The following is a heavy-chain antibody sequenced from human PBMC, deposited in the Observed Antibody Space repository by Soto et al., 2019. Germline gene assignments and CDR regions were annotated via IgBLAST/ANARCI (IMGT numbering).Heavy chain of an antibody. CDR1: GGSISSGNW. Sequence: PSETLSLTCAVSGGSISSGNWWSWVRQPPGKGLEWIGEIYHSGSTNYNPSLKSRVTISVDKSKNQFSLKLSSVTAADTAVYYCARDLEYYYGSGTNWFDPWGQGTLVTVS. J-gene: IGHJ5*02. CDR3: ARDLEYYYGSGTNWFDP. CDR2: IYHSGST. V-gene: IGHV4-4*02. D-gene: IGHD3-10*01.